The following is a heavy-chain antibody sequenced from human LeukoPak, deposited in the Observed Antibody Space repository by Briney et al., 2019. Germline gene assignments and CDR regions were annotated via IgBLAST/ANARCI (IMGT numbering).Heavy chain of an antibody. CDR3: ASRTSSGYDYDVFDL. V-gene: IGHV1-8*01. CDR1: GYTFTSFD. D-gene: IGHD5-12*01. J-gene: IGHJ4*02. Sequence: ASVKVSCKASGYTFTSFDINWVRQTAGQGLEWMGWMNPDSGDTGYAPKFQGRVIMTRNTSIRTAYMELSSLTSEDTAVYYCASRTSSGYDYDVFDLWGQGTLVTVSS. CDR2: MNPDSGDT.